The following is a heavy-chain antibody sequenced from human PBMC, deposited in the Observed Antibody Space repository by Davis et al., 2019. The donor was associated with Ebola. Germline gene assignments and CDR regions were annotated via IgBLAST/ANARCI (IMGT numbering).Heavy chain of an antibody. D-gene: IGHD5-18*01. CDR2: IRYDGSNK. Sequence: GESLKISCAASGYTFSSYGIHWVRQAPGKGLEWVAFIRYDGSNKYYADSVKGRFTISRDNSKNTLYLQMNSLRAEDTAVYYCAKEDTAMVTGDFYFGMDVWGQGTTVTVSS. CDR3: AKEDTAMVTGDFYFGMDV. V-gene: IGHV3-30*02. CDR1: GYTFSSYG. J-gene: IGHJ6*02.